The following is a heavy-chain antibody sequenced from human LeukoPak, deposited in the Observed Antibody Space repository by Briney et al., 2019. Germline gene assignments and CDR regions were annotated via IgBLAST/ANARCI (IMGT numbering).Heavy chain of an antibody. J-gene: IGHJ4*02. V-gene: IGHV4-30-4*08. CDR3: ASRYYDFWSGYYGTIDY. Sequence: SQSLSLTCTVSGDSISSYGYHWSWIRQPPGKGLEWIGYISHSGSTQHNPSLKSRVTISLDTSKNQFSLKLSSVTAADTAVYYCASRYYDFWSGYYGTIDYWGQGTLVTVSS. CDR1: GDSISSYGYH. CDR2: ISHSGST. D-gene: IGHD3-3*01.